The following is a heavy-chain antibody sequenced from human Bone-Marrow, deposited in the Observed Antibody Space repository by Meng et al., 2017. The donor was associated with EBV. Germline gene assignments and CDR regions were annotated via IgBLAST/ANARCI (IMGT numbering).Heavy chain of an antibody. CDR1: GYTFSTYA. CDR2: INVGNGDT. J-gene: IGHJ5*02. CDR3: ARDSSGDSRNFDP. Sequence: QVQLVQFGAEGKKPGASVKVSCKASGYTFSTYAIHWVRQAPGQRLEWMGWINVGNGDTKYSQKLQGRVTITRDTSASTAYMELRSLRSEDTAVYYCARDSSGDSRNFDPWGQGTLVTVSS. D-gene: IGHD3-22*01. V-gene: IGHV1-3*01.